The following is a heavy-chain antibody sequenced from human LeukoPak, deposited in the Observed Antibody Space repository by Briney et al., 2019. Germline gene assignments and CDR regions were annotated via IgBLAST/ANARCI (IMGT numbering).Heavy chain of an antibody. CDR2: IGGSGGST. CDR1: GLTFSSYA. CDR3: AKDRDGYMGAFDY. J-gene: IGHJ4*02. D-gene: IGHD5-24*01. Sequence: PGGSLRLSCAASGLTFSSYAMSWVRQAPGKGLEWVSAIGGSGGSTNYAGSVEGRSTISRDNSKNTLYLQMNSLRAEDTALYYCAKDRDGYMGAFDYWGQGTLVTVSS. V-gene: IGHV3-23*01.